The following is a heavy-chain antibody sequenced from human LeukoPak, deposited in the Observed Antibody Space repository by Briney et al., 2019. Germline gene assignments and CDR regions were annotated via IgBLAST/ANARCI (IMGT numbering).Heavy chain of an antibody. Sequence: GASVKVSCKASGYTFTSYAMNWVRQAPGQGLEWMGWISAYNGNTNYAQKLQGRVTMTTDTSTSTAYMELRSLRSDDTAVYYCARGQSSGWGNAFDIWGQGTMVTVSS. CDR2: ISAYNGNT. CDR1: GYTFTSYA. J-gene: IGHJ3*02. V-gene: IGHV1-18*01. D-gene: IGHD6-19*01. CDR3: ARGQSSGWGNAFDI.